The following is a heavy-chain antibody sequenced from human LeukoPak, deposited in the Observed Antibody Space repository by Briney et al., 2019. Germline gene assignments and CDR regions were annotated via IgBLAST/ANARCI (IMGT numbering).Heavy chain of an antibody. CDR2: IYYSGST. Sequence: SETLSLTCTVSGGSISSGDYYWTWIRRPPGKGLEWIGYIYYSGSTYYNPSLKSRVTISVDTSKNQFSLKLSSVTAADTAVYYCARGLRQQLVGWFDPWGQGTLVTVSS. V-gene: IGHV4-30-4*01. CDR1: GGSISSGDYY. D-gene: IGHD6-13*01. CDR3: ARGLRQQLVGWFDP. J-gene: IGHJ5*02.